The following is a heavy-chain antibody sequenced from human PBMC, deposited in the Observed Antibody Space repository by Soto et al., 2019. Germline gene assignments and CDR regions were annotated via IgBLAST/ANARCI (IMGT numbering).Heavy chain of an antibody. CDR2: INPNSGGT. CDR3: ARGCGYSYGYDYFDY. Sequence: GASVKVSCKASGYTFTGYYIHWVRQARGQGLEWMGWINPNSGGTNYAQKFQGWVTMTRDTSISTAYMELSRLRSDDTAVYYCARGCGYSYGYDYFDYWGQGTLVTVSS. CDR1: GYTFTGYY. V-gene: IGHV1-2*04. J-gene: IGHJ4*02. D-gene: IGHD5-18*01.